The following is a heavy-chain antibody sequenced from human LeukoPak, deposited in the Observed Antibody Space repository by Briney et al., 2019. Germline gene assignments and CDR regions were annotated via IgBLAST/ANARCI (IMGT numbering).Heavy chain of an antibody. V-gene: IGHV3-23*01. CDR3: AKQLGYCSDGSCYFPY. Sequence: GGSLRLSCAASGFTFSSYAMSWVRQVPGKGLEWVSVISGSGDNTYYADSVKGRFTISRDNSKNMLYLQMNSLRAEDTAVYYCAKQLGYCSDGSCYFPYWGQGTLVTVSS. J-gene: IGHJ4*02. CDR1: GFTFSSYA. D-gene: IGHD2-15*01. CDR2: ISGSGDNT.